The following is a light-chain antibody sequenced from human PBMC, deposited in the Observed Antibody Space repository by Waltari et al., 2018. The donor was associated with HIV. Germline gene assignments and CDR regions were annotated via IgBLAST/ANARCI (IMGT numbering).Light chain of an antibody. CDR3: AAWDDSLSGGV. Sequence: QSVLTQPPSTSGTPGQSVTIPCSGSSPNIGSNFVYWYQQVPGTAPKLLISRNSQRPSGVPDRFSGSKSGTSASLAISGLRAEDEADYYCAAWDDSLSGGVFGGGTKLTVL. J-gene: IGLJ2*01. V-gene: IGLV1-47*01. CDR1: SPNIGSNF. CDR2: RNS.